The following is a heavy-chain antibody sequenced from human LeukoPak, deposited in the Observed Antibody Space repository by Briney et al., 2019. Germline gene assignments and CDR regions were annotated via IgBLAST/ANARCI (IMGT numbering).Heavy chain of an antibody. V-gene: IGHV3-48*04. CDR2: ISSSGSTI. CDR1: GFTFSSYW. J-gene: IGHJ4*02. CDR3: AREAVTIDY. D-gene: IGHD4-17*01. Sequence: GGSLRLSCAASGFTFSSYWMHWVRQAPGKGLVWVSYISSSGSTIYYADSVKGRFTISRDNAKNSLYLQMNSLRAEDTAVYYCAREAVTIDYWGQGTLVTVSS.